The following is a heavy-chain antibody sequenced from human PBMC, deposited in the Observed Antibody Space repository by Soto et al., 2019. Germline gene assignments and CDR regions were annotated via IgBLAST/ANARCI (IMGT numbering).Heavy chain of an antibody. V-gene: IGHV4-34*01. CDR3: ARADRTLVTSFSLDV. Sequence: SETLSLTCAVYGGSFSGYYWTWIRQPPGKGLEWIGEINHSGTINFNPSLKSRLTISLDTSKKHFSLKLSSVTDADTAAYYCARADRTLVTSFSLDVWGQGTTVTVSS. CDR1: GGSFSGYY. D-gene: IGHD2-21*02. J-gene: IGHJ6*02. CDR2: INHSGTI.